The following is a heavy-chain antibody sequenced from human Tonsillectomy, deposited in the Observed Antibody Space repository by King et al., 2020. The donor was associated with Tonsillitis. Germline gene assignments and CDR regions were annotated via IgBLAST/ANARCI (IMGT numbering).Heavy chain of an antibody. CDR3: AREGTSGYDAFDI. J-gene: IGHJ3*02. CDR2: IGSSGTTI. V-gene: IGHV3-48*03. D-gene: IGHD5-12*01. CDR1: GFTFSSYE. Sequence: VQLVESGGGLVQPGGSLRLSCAASGFTFSSYEMNLVRQAPGKGREWVSIIGSSGTTIYYADPVKVRFTISRDNAKNSLYLQMNSLRAEDTAVYYCAREGTSGYDAFDIWGHGTMLTVSS.